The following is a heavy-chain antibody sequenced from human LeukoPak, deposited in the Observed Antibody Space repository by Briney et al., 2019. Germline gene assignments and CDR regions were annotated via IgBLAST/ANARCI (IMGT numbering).Heavy chain of an antibody. Sequence: PSETLSLTCTVSGDSIGIYYWSWIRQPPGKGLEWIGYIYNSGSTNYNPSLKSRVTISVDTSKNQFSLKLSSVTAADTAVYYCARRDARRTAAGTGHFDYWGQGTLVTVSS. CDR3: ARRDARRTAAGTGHFDY. CDR2: IYNSGST. D-gene: IGHD6-13*01. CDR1: GDSIGIYY. V-gene: IGHV4-59*01. J-gene: IGHJ4*02.